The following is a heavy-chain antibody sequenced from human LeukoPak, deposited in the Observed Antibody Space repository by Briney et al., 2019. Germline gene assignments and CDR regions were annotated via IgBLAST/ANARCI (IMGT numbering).Heavy chain of an antibody. D-gene: IGHD3-22*01. CDR1: GFTFSDYY. J-gene: IGHJ4*02. Sequence: GGSLRLSCAASGFTFSDYYMSWIRQAPGKGLEWVSFVYSGGNTYYADSVKGRFTISRDNSKNTAHLQMNSLRAEDTAMYYCARRAGDYSHPYDYWGQGTLVTVSS. CDR2: VYSGGNT. CDR3: ARRAGDYSHPYDY. V-gene: IGHV3-53*01.